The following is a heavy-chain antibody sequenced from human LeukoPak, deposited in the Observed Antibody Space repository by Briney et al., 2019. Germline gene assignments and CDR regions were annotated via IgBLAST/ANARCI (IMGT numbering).Heavy chain of an antibody. CDR1: KHTATRGA. Sequence: ASVNVSCKLSKHTATRGAIYSALTATGQGLEWMGWMNPNSGSTGYAQKFQGRVTITSNTSVSPAYMELSGLRSELTNLSAYTGGISTAYPYFFEYWGQGTLVTVSS. CDR3: TGGISTAYPYFFEY. V-gene: IGHV1-8*03. D-gene: IGHD3-9*01. CDR2: MNPNSGST. J-gene: IGHJ4*02.